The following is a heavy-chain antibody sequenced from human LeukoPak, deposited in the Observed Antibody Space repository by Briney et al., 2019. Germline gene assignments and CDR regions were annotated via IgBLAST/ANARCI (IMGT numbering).Heavy chain of an antibody. CDR3: AKDQGLLWFGDV. D-gene: IGHD3-10*01. CDR1: GFTFSSYA. Sequence: PGGSLRLSCAASGFTFSSYAMSWVRQAPGKGLEWVSAISGSGGSTYYADSVKGRFTISRDNSKNMLYLQMNSLRAEDTAVYYCAKDQGLLWFGDVWGQGTTVTVSS. V-gene: IGHV3-23*01. CDR2: ISGSGGST. J-gene: IGHJ6*02.